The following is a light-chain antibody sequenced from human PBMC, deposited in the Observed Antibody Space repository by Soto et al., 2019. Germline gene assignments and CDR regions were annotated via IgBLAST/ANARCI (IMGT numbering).Light chain of an antibody. Sequence: EIVLTQSPATLSLSPGERATLSCRASQSVSSSNLAWYHQKPGQAPRLVISGASSRAAGLPDRFSGSGSGTDFTITISRLEPEDFAAYYCQHYDDSPPRYTFGQGTKLEIK. CDR2: GAS. J-gene: IGKJ2*01. V-gene: IGKV3-20*01. CDR3: QHYDDSPPRYT. CDR1: QSVSSSN.